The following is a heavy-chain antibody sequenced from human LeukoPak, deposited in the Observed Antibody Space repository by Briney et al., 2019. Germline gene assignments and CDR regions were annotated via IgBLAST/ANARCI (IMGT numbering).Heavy chain of an antibody. Sequence: SETLSLTCTVSGGSISSYYWSWIRQPPGKGLEWIGYIYNSGSTNYNPSLKSRVTMSVDTSKNQFSLKLASVTAADTAVYYCAREGAEVRGVLVKYYFDYWGQGALVTVSS. V-gene: IGHV4-59*12. CDR1: GGSISSYY. D-gene: IGHD3-10*01. J-gene: IGHJ4*02. CDR2: IYNSGST. CDR3: AREGAEVRGVLVKYYFDY.